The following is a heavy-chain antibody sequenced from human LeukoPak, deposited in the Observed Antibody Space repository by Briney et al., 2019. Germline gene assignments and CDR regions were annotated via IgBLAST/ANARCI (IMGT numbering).Heavy chain of an antibody. CDR3: ARGAVAGNAYAFDS. CDR1: GYSFTSYW. D-gene: IGHD6-19*01. CDR2: IYPGDSDT. V-gene: IGHV5-51*01. Sequence: GASLKISCKCSGYSFTSYWIGLVRPLPGKGLEWMGIIYPGDSDTRNSPSFQGQVTISADKSISTAYVQWSSRKASDTAMYYCARGAVAGNAYAFDSWGQGTMVTVSS. J-gene: IGHJ3*02.